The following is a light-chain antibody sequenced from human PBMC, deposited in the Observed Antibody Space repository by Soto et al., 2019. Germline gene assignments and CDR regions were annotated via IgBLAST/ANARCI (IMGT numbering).Light chain of an antibody. J-gene: IGLJ2*01. CDR1: SSDIGGYNY. CDR3: VSHTSTIAYVV. CDR2: EVS. V-gene: IGLV2-14*01. Sequence: QSALTQPASVSGSPGQSITISCTGTSSDIGGYNYVSWYQHHPGKAPKLMIYEVSNRPSGVSNRFSGSKSGNTASLTISGLQAEDEAHYYCVSHTSTIAYVVLGGGTKVTVL.